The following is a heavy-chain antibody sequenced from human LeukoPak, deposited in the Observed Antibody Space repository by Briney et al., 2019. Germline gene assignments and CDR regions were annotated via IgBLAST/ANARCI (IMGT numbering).Heavy chain of an antibody. V-gene: IGHV4-59*08. Sequence: SETLSLTCTVSGGSISSSYWSWIRQPPGKGLEWIGYIYYTGTTNYNPSLKSRVTISVDTSKNQFSLKLSSVTAADTAVYYCARLKGYSSGWYPSYYFDYWGQGTLVTVSS. D-gene: IGHD6-19*01. CDR1: GGSISSSY. J-gene: IGHJ4*02. CDR2: IYYTGTT. CDR3: ARLKGYSSGWYPSYYFDY.